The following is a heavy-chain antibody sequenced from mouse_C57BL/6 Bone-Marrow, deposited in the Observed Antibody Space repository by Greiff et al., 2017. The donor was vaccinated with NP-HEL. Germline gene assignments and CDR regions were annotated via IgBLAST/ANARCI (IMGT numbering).Heavy chain of an antibody. CDR1: GYTFTEYT. CDR2: FYPGSGSI. D-gene: IGHD1-1*01. CDR3: ARHEGGFHYYGSSYDWYFDV. V-gene: IGHV1-62-2*01. Sequence: VQLQQSGAELVKPGASVKLSCKASGYTFTEYTIHWVKQRSGQGLEWIGWFYPGSGSIKYNEKFKDKATLTADKSSSTVYMELSRLTSEDSAVYFCARHEGGFHYYGSSYDWYFDVWGTGTTVTVSS. J-gene: IGHJ1*03.